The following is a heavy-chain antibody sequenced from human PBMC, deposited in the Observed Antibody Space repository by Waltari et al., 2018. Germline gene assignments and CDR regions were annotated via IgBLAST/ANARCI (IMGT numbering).Heavy chain of an antibody. J-gene: IGHJ4*02. V-gene: IGHV4-34*09. D-gene: IGHD5-12*01. CDR3: ARSGYATGHDY. Sequence: QVQLQESGPGLVKPSQTLSLTCAVYGGSFSGSSWSWIRQPPGKGLEWIGEINHSGSTNFNPSLKSRVTISVDTSKNQFSLKLSSVTAADTAVYYCARSGYATGHDYWGQGTLVTVSS. CDR1: GGSFSGSS. CDR2: INHSGST.